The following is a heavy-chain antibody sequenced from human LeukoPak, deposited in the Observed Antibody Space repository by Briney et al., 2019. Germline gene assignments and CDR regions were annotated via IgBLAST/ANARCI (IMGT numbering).Heavy chain of an antibody. Sequence: SETLSLTCDVSGGSCDDYYCSCIRQPPGKGLEWIGEIHPHGIFYYNSSLMSRVTISIDTSKSQFSLRLTSVTAADTAFYYCARGRDRSKAGDLWGQGSLVTVSS. D-gene: IGHD5-24*01. CDR3: ARGRDRSKAGDL. V-gene: IGHV4-34*01. CDR1: GGSCDDYY. J-gene: IGHJ5*02. CDR2: IHPHGIF.